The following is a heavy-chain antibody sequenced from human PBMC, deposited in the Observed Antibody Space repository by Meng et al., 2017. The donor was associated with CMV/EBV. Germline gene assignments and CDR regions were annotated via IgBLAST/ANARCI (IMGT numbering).Heavy chain of an antibody. Sequence: SETLSLTCTVSGGSISSYYWSWIRQPPGKGLEWIGYIYCSGSTNYNPSLKSRVTISVDTSKNQFSLKLSSVTAADTAVYYCARDLGQGGSGSYPEYWGQGTLVTVSS. J-gene: IGHJ4*02. D-gene: IGHD3-10*01. CDR2: IYCSGST. CDR3: ARDLGQGGSGSYPEY. CDR1: GGSISSYY. V-gene: IGHV4-59*01.